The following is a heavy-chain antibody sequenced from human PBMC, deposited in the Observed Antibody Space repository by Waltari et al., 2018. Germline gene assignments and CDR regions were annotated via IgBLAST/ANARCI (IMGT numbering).Heavy chain of an antibody. CDR2: IIPIFGTA. D-gene: IGHD3-10*01. J-gene: IGHJ6*03. Sequence: QVQLVQSGAEVKKPGSSVKVSCKASGGTFSSYAISWVRQAPGQGLEWMGGIIPIFGTANYAQKFQERVTITRDMSTSTAYMELSSLRSEDTAVYYCAADRGREVRGRYYYYMDVWGKGTTVTVSS. CDR3: AADRGREVRGRYYYYMDV. CDR1: GGTFSSYA. V-gene: IGHV1-69*05.